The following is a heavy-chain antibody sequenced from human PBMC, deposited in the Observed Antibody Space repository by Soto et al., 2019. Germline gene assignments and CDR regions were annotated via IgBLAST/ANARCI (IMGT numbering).Heavy chain of an antibody. CDR2: ISSISTYI. CDR1: GFTFSGHT. D-gene: IGHD1-26*01. Sequence: VQLVESGGGLVQPGGSLRLSCAASGFTFSGHTMNWVRQAPGKGLEWVSSISSISTYIYYADSVRGRFTISRDNAKNSLYLQMNSLRAEDTAVYYCVRTADSSYAEVFDYWGQGTLVTVSS. CDR3: VRTADSSYAEVFDY. J-gene: IGHJ4*02. V-gene: IGHV3-21*02.